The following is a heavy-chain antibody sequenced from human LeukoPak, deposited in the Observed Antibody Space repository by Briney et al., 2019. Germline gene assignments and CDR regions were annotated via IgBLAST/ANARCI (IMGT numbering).Heavy chain of an antibody. CDR2: ISSGDRT. CDR1: GFTFSSYA. J-gene: IGHJ4*02. CDR3: AKDATASPYFHWFDN. D-gene: IGHD3-9*01. V-gene: IGHV3-23*01. Sequence: GGSLRISCAASGFTFSSYAMNWVRQAPGKGLEWVAGISSGDRTFHAESVKGRFTISRDKSKDTLYLQMNSLRAEDTAVYYCAKDATASPYFHWFDNWGQGTQVIVSS.